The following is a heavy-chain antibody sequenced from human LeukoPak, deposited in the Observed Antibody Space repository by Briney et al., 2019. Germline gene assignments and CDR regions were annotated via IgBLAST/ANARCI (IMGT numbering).Heavy chain of an antibody. V-gene: IGHV4-39*07. CDR3: ARRRITMVRANWFDP. D-gene: IGHD3-10*01. J-gene: IGHJ5*02. Sequence: PSETLSLTCTVSDGSISSGGYYWSWIRQPPGKGLEWIGEINHSGSTNYNPSLKSRVTISVDTSKNQFSLKLSSVTAADTAVYYCARRRITMVRANWFDPWGQGTLVTVSS. CDR1: DGSISSGGYY. CDR2: INHSGST.